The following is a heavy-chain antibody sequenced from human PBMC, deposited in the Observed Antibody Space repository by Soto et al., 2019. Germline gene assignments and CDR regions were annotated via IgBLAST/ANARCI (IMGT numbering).Heavy chain of an antibody. Sequence: AVKVSCKASGGTFSSYAISWVRQAPGQGLEWMGGIIPIFGTANYAQKFQGRVTITADESTSTAYMELSSLRSEDTAVYYCARDNWGNYYDSSGYYHLDYWGQGTLVTVSS. D-gene: IGHD3-22*01. CDR1: GGTFSSYA. V-gene: IGHV1-69*13. CDR3: ARDNWGNYYDSSGYYHLDY. CDR2: IIPIFGTA. J-gene: IGHJ4*02.